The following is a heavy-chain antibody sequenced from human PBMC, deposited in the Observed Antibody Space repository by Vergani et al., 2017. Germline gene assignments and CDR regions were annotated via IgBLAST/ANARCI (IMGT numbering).Heavy chain of an antibody. V-gene: IGHV1-2*02. J-gene: IGHJ3*02. CDR2: INPNSGGT. D-gene: IGHD2-21*02. Sequence: QVQLVQSGAEVKKPGASVKVSCKASGYTFTGYYMHWVRQAPGQGLEWMGWINPNSGGTNYAQKFQGRVTMTRDTSISTAYMELSRLRSDDTAVYYCARYQVEAYWGGDCYPDDAFDIWGQGTMVTVSS. CDR3: ARYQVEAYWGGDCYPDDAFDI. CDR1: GYTFTGYY.